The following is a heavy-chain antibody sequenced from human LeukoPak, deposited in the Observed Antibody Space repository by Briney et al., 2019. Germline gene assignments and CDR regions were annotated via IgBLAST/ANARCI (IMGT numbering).Heavy chain of an antibody. Sequence: GGSLRLSCVASEFTFSSYWMYWVRQAPGKGLVCVSRMNGDGSTISYADSVKGRFTISRDNAKNTLFLQMNSLRAEDTAVYYCAKGSRYHYDSSGYLHVGVWGKGTTVTVSS. CDR3: AKGSRYHYDSSGYLHVGV. CDR2: MNGDGSTI. CDR1: EFTFSSYW. D-gene: IGHD3-22*01. J-gene: IGHJ6*04. V-gene: IGHV3-74*01.